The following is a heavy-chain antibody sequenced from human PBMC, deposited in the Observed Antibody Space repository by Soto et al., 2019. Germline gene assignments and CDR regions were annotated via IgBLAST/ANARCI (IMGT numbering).Heavy chain of an antibody. CDR3: AREWSAPKAYYYYGMDV. CDR2: MNPNSGNT. Sequence: ASVKVSCKASGYTFTSYDINWVRQATGQGLEWMGWMNPNSGNTGYAQKFQGRVTMTRNTSISTAYMELSSLRSEDTAVYYCAREWSAPKAYYYYGMDVWGQGTTVT. D-gene: IGHD2-15*01. CDR1: GYTFTSYD. J-gene: IGHJ6*02. V-gene: IGHV1-8*01.